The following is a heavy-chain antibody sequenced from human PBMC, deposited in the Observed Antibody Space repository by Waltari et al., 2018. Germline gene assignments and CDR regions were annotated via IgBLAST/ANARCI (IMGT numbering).Heavy chain of an antibody. D-gene: IGHD6-13*01. CDR3: ARSRIAAAGIDY. Sequence: QVQLQESGPGLVKPSETLSLTCTVSGGSISSYYWSWIRQPPGKGLEWIGYIYYSGSTNYTPSLNSRVTISVDTSKNQFSLKLSSVTAADTAVYYCARSRIAAAGIDYWGQGTLVTVSS. CDR1: GGSISSYY. J-gene: IGHJ4*02. CDR2: IYYSGST. V-gene: IGHV4-59*01.